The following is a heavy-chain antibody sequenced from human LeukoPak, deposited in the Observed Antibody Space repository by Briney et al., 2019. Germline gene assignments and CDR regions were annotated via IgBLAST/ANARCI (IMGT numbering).Heavy chain of an antibody. CDR1: GGSISGYY. V-gene: IGHV4-59*08. CDR3: ARHDSYGWHYYFDY. J-gene: IGHJ4*02. CDR2: IYYSGST. Sequence: PSETLSLTCTVSGGSISGYYWSWIRQPPGKGLEWIGYIYYSGSTNYNASFKSRVTISVDTSKNQFSLKLSSVTAADTAVYYCARHDSYGWHYYFDYWGQGTLVTVSS. D-gene: IGHD5-18*01.